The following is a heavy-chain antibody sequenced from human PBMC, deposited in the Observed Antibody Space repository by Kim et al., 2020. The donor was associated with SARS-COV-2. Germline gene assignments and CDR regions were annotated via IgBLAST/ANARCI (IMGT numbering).Heavy chain of an antibody. CDR2: INHSGST. CDR3: ARGSRSITIFGVAPRYHY. V-gene: IGHV4-34*01. CDR1: GGSFSGYY. D-gene: IGHD3-3*01. Sequence: SETLSLTCAVYGGSFSGYYWSWIRQPPGKGLEWIGEINHSGSTNYNPSLKSRVTISVDTSKNQFSLKLSSVTAADTAVYYCARGSRSITIFGVAPRYHY. J-gene: IGHJ6*01.